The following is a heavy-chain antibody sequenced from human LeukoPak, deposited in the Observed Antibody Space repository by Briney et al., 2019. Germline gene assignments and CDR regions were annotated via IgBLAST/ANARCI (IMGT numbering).Heavy chain of an antibody. D-gene: IGHD3-10*01. CDR2: INHSGST. J-gene: IGHJ3*02. V-gene: IGHV4-34*01. CDR3: ASGHRWRITMVRDARGAFDI. CDR1: GGSFSGYY. Sequence: SETLSLTCAVYGGSFSGYYWSWIRQPPGKGLEWIGEINHSGSTNYNPSLKSRVTISVDTSKNQFSLKLSSVAAADTAVYYCASGHRWRITMVRDARGAFDIWGQGTMVTVSS.